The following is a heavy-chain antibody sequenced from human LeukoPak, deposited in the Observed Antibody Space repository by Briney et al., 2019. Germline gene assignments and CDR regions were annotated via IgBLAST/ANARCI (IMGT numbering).Heavy chain of an antibody. V-gene: IGHV4-39*07. D-gene: IGHD2/OR15-2a*01. CDR3: ARGVINNWFDP. J-gene: IGHJ5*02. CDR1: GGSISSSSYY. CDR2: IYYSGST. Sequence: KASETLSLTCTVSGGSISSSSYYWGWIRQPPGKGLEWIGSIYYSGSTYYNPSLKSRVTISVDTSKNQFSLKLSSVTAADTAVYYCARGVINNWFDPWGQGTLVTVSS.